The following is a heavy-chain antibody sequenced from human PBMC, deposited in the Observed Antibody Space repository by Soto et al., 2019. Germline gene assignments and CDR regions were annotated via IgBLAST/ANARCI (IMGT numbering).Heavy chain of an antibody. CDR1: GFTFSNYD. Sequence: PGGSLRLSCVGSGFTFSNYDMFWVRQAPGRGLEWVSATSSGGVLTFHADSVKGRFAISRDNSKSTLYLQMSSLRADDTAVYFCAKRQPCSGGICYPLDYWGQGTLVTVSS. CDR3: AKRQPCSGGICYPLDY. V-gene: IGHV3-23*01. CDR2: TSSGGVLT. D-gene: IGHD2-15*01. J-gene: IGHJ4*02.